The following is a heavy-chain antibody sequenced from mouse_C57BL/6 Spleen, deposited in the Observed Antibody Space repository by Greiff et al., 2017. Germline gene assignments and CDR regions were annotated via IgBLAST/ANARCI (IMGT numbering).Heavy chain of an antibody. CDR3: TTRYGRSYYYFDY. CDR1: GFNIKDYY. D-gene: IGHD1-1*01. Sequence: EVQLQQSGAELVRPGASVKLSCTASGFNIKDYYMHWVKQRPEQGLEWIGRIDPEDGDTEYAPKFQGKATMTADTSSNTAYLQLSSLTSEDTAVYYCTTRYGRSYYYFDYWGQGTTLTVSS. CDR2: IDPEDGDT. J-gene: IGHJ2*01. V-gene: IGHV14-1*01.